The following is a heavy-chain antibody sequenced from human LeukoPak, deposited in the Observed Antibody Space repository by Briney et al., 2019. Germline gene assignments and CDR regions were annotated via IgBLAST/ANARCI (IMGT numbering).Heavy chain of an antibody. D-gene: IGHD2-2*01. CDR3: ARHSGGPAAITHYYYYMDV. Sequence: SGGSLRLSCAASGFTFSDYYMSWIRQAPGKGLEWVSYIGSSGSTIYYADSVKGRFTISRDNAKNSLYLQMNSLRAEDTAVYYCARHSGGPAAITHYYYYMDVWGKGTTVTVSS. J-gene: IGHJ6*03. CDR2: IGSSGSTI. CDR1: GFTFSDYY. V-gene: IGHV3-11*04.